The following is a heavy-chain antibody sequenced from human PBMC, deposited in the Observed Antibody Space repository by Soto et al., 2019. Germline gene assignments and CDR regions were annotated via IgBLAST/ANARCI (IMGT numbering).Heavy chain of an antibody. V-gene: IGHV1-2*04. J-gene: IGHJ6*02. Sequence: ASVKVSCKASGYSFTDYHIHWVRQAPGQGLEWLGRINPKSGGTSTAQKFQGWVTMTTDTSISTASMELTRLTSDDAAIYYCSRGDSTDCSNGVCSFFYNHDMDVWGQGTTVTVSS. CDR1: GYSFTDYH. D-gene: IGHD2-8*01. CDR3: SRGDSTDCSNGVCSFFYNHDMDV. CDR2: INPKSGGT.